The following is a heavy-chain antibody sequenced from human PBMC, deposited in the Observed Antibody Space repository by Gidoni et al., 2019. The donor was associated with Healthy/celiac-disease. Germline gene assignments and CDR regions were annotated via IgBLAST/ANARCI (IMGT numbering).Heavy chain of an antibody. D-gene: IGHD3-22*01. V-gene: IGHV3-73*01. CDR2: IRSTANSDAT. CDR3: TTPYYYDSSGYYYGLDY. Sequence: EVQLVESGGGLVKPGGSVKLACAASGCTFSGYAMPWVRQASGKGREWVGRIRSTANSDATAYAASVKGRFTISRDASKNTAYLQMNCLKTEDTAVYYCTTPYYYDSSGYYYGLDYWCQGTLVTVSS. J-gene: IGHJ4*02. CDR1: GCTFSGYA.